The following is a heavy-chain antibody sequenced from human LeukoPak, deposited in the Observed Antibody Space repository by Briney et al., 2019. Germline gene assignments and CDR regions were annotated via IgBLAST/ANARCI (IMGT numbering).Heavy chain of an antibody. CDR1: GFIFRSYA. CDR3: ARGNSGYDCFDY. V-gene: IGHV3-23*01. Sequence: GGSLRLSCVASGFIFRSYAMTWVRQAPGKGLEWVSAISGIGGSTNSADPVKGRFTISRDNSKNTLYLQMNSLRAEGTAVYYCARGNSGYDCFDYWGQGTLVTVSS. D-gene: IGHD5-12*01. J-gene: IGHJ4*02. CDR2: ISGIGGST.